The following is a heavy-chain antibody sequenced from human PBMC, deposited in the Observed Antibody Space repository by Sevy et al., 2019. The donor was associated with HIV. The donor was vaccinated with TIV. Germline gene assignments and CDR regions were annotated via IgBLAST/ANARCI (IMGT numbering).Heavy chain of an antibody. CDR2: IGTAGDT. V-gene: IGHV3-13*01. Sequence: GGSLRLSCAASGFTFSLYDMHWVRQATGKGLEWVSAIGTAGDTYYPGSVKGRFTISRENAKNSLYLKMNSLRAGDMAVYYCARKRRIYYDCSGYHSRSLGFDLWGRGTLVTVSS. CDR1: GFTFSLYD. CDR3: ARKRRIYYDCSGYHSRSLGFDL. J-gene: IGHJ2*01. D-gene: IGHD3-22*01.